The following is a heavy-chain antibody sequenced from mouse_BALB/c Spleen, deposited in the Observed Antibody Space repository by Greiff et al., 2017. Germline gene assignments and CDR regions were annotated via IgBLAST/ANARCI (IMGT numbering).Heavy chain of an antibody. CDR3: ARESYGNLPYAMDY. D-gene: IGHD2-1*01. J-gene: IGHJ4*01. Sequence: EVKVEESGPGLVKPSQSLSLTCTVTGYSITSDYAWNWIRQFPGNKLEWMGYISYSGSTSYNPSLKSRISITRDTSKNQFFLQLNSVTTEDTATYYCARESYGNLPYAMDYWGQGTLVTVSS. CDR2: ISYSGST. V-gene: IGHV3-2*02. CDR1: GYSITSDYA.